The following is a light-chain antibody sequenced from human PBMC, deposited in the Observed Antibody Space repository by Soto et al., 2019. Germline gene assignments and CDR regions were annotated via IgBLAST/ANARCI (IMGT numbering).Light chain of an antibody. J-gene: IGKJ1*01. Sequence: DIQMTQSPSSLSASVGDRVTITCRASQSISSYLNWYQQKPGKAPNLLIYAASSLQSGVPSRFSGSGSGTDFTLTISSLQPEDFATYYCQQGYTTPRTFGQGTKVEIK. CDR3: QQGYTTPRT. CDR1: QSISSY. V-gene: IGKV1-39*01. CDR2: AAS.